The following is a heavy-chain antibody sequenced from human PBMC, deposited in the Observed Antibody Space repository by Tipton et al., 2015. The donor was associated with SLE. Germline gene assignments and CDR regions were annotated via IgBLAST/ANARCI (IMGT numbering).Heavy chain of an antibody. Sequence: TLSLTCAVYGGSFSGYYWSWFRQPPGKGLEWIGEINHSGSTNYNPSLKSRVTISVDKSKNQFSLKLSSVTAADTAVYYCAREAVAGYYFDYWGQGTLVTVSS. CDR2: INHSGST. J-gene: IGHJ4*02. D-gene: IGHD6-19*01. V-gene: IGHV4-34*01. CDR3: AREAVAGYYFDY. CDR1: GGSFSGYY.